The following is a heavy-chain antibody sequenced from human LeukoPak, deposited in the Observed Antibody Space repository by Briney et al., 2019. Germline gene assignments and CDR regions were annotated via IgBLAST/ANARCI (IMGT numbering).Heavy chain of an antibody. CDR3: ARDLGYYRADY. Sequence: GGSLRLSCVASGLNFGAYWMNWARQAPGKGLEWVANIKGDGSEKKYVEYVKGRFSISRDNAKSSLYLQMDSLRVEDTAVYYCARDLGYYRADYWGQGTLLTVSS. D-gene: IGHD1-26*01. CDR2: IKGDGSEK. J-gene: IGHJ4*02. V-gene: IGHV3-7*01. CDR1: GLNFGAYW.